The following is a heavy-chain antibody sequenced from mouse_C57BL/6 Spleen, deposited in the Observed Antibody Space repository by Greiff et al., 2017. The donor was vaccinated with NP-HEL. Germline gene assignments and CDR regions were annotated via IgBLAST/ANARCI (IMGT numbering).Heavy chain of an antibody. V-gene: IGHV5-4*01. J-gene: IGHJ4*01. CDR3: ARDGTSGTGAMDY. Sequence: EVHLVESGGGLVKPGGSLKLSCAASGFTFSSYAMSWVRQTPEKRLEWVATISDGGSYTYYPDNVKGRFTISRDNAKNNLYLQMSHLKSEDTAMYYCARDGTSGTGAMDYWGQGTSVTVSS. CDR1: GFTFSSYA. CDR2: ISDGGSYT. D-gene: IGHD3-3*01.